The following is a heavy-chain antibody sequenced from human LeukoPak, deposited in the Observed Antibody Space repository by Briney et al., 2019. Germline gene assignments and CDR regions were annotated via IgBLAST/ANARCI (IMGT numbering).Heavy chain of an antibody. V-gene: IGHV4-4*09. J-gene: IGHJ4*02. CDR1: GGSISNYF. CDR2: IYTGGNT. CDR3: TRGFLQIDY. Sequence: SETLSLTCTVSGGSISNYFWTWIRQPPGKGLEWIGYIYTGGNTNYNPSLESRVTMSVDTSKNQFSLRLTSVTAADTAVYYCTRGFLQIDYWGQGTLVTVSS.